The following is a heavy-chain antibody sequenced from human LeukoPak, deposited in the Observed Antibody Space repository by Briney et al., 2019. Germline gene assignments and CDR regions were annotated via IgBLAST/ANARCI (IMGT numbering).Heavy chain of an antibody. D-gene: IGHD3-22*01. CDR1: GYSFTSYW. CDR3: ARHVGIVVVPDGYFDL. V-gene: IGHV5-51*01. Sequence: GESLKISCKGSGYSFTSYWIGWVRQMPGKGLEWMGIIYPGDSDTRYSPSFQGQVTISADKSISTAYLQWSSLKASDTAMYYCARHVGIVVVPDGYFDLWGRGTLVTVSS. J-gene: IGHJ2*01. CDR2: IYPGDSDT.